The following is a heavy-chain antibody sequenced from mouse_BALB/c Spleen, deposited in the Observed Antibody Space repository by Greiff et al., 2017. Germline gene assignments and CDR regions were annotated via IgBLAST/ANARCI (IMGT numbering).Heavy chain of an antibody. CDR3: ARGPYCVRSYASDY. Sequence: VQLQQSGPELVKPGGSVKLSCKASGYTFTSFVMHWVNQKPGQGLEWIGYINPYNDGTKYNEKFKGQATLTSDKSSSTAYMELTSLTSEDTAVYYSARGPYCVRSYASDYWGQGTTLTVSS. V-gene: IGHV1-14*01. J-gene: IGHJ2*01. CDR2: INPYNDGT. D-gene: IGHD1-1*01. CDR1: GYTFTSFV.